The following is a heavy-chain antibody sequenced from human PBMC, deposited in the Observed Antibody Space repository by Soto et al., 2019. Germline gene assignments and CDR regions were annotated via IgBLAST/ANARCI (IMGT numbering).Heavy chain of an antibody. CDR3: ARDRGASGSYSFDP. V-gene: IGHV4-4*02. J-gene: IGHJ5*02. CDR2: IYHSGST. CDR1: GGSISSSNW. Sequence: PSETLSLTCAVSGGSISSSNWRSWVRQPPGKGLEWIGEIYHSGSTNYNPSLKSRVTISVDKSKNQFSLKLSSVTAADTAVYYCARDRGASGSYSFDPWGQGTLVNVSS. D-gene: IGHD1-26*01.